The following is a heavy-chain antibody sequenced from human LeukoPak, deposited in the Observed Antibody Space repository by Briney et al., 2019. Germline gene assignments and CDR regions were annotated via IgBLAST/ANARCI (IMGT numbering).Heavy chain of an antibody. J-gene: IGHJ4*02. V-gene: IGHV3-30*18. CDR3: AKGGGTGYSSSWFSN. CDR2: ISYDESNK. CDR1: GFRFSSYG. Sequence: GESLRLSCAASGFRFSSYGMHWVRQAPGKGLEWVAVISYDESNKFYEDSVKGRFTISRDNSKNTLYLQMNSLRAEDTAVYYCAKGGGTGYSSSWFSNWGQGTLVTVSS. D-gene: IGHD6-13*01.